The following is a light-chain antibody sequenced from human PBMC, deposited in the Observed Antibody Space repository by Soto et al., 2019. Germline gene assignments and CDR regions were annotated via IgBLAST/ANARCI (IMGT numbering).Light chain of an antibody. J-gene: IGKJ4*01. CDR3: QKYNSAPLT. CDR2: ATS. V-gene: IGKV1-27*01. Sequence: DVQMTQSPSSLSAFVGDRVTITCRASQGIAPYLAWFQQKPGKVPKLLIYATSTLQSGVPSRFSGSGSGTDFTLTINSLQPGDVGTYFCQKYNSAPLTFRGWTKVEIK. CDR1: QGIAPY.